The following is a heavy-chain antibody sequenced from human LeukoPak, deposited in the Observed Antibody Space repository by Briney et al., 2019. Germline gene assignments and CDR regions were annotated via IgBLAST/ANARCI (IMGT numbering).Heavy chain of an antibody. CDR2: MSYDGSKK. CDR1: GFTFSSYA. D-gene: IGHD6-19*01. V-gene: IGHV3-30*04. Sequence: GRALRLSCAASGFTFSSYAMHWVRQAPGKGLEGVAVMSYDGSKKYYADSVKGRFTISRENSKNTLYLQMNSLRAEDTAVYYCARDRVAVAGHQYFQHWGQGTLVTVSS. J-gene: IGHJ1*01. CDR3: ARDRVAVAGHQYFQH.